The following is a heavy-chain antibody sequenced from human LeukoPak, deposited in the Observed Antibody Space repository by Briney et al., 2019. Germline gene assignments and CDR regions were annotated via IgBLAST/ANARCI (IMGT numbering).Heavy chain of an antibody. Sequence: GGSLRLSCAASGFTFSSYSMNWVRQAPGKGLEWVSSISSSSSYISYADSLKGRFTISRDNSKNTLYLQMNSLRAEDTALYYCAKPAKTDYADYWGQGTLVTVSS. CDR1: GFTFSSYS. J-gene: IGHJ4*02. CDR3: AKPAKTDYADY. V-gene: IGHV3-21*04. D-gene: IGHD1-14*01. CDR2: ISSSSSYI.